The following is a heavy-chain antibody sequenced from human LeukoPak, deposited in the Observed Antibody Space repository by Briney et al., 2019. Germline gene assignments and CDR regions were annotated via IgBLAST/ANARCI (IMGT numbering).Heavy chain of an antibody. J-gene: IGHJ4*02. CDR1: GGSLSSYY. D-gene: IGHD5-12*01. CDR2: INHSGSA. Sequence: PSETLSLTCTVSGGSLSSYYWSWIRQPPGKGLEWIGEINHSGSANYNPSLKSRVTISVDTSKNQFSLKLSSVTAADTAVYYCARGGGKWLRLRVFDYWGQGTLVTVSS. V-gene: IGHV4-34*01. CDR3: ARGGGKWLRLRVFDY.